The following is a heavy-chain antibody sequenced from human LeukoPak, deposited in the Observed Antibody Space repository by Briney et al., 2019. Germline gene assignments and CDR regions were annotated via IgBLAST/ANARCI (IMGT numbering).Heavy chain of an antibody. Sequence: SETLSLTCAVSGGSISSGGYSWSWIRQPPGKGLEWIGYIYQSGSTYYNPSLKSRVTISVARSKSQFSLKLSSVTAADTAVYYCARGTRSMVTTCENWFDPWGQGTLVTVSS. CDR3: ARGTRSMVTTCENWFDP. CDR2: IYQSGST. J-gene: IGHJ5*02. CDR1: GGSISSGGYS. V-gene: IGHV4-30-2*01. D-gene: IGHD4-17*01.